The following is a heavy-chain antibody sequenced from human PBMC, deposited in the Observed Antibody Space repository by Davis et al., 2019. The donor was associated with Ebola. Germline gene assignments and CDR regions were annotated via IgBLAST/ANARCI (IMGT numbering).Heavy chain of an antibody. CDR2: ISGSGGST. CDR3: ASMITFGGVIGPGAFDI. CDR1: GFTFSSYA. D-gene: IGHD3-16*02. Sequence: GESLKISCAASGFTFSSYAMSWVRQAPEKGLEWVSAISGSGGSTYYADSVKGRFTISRDNSKNTLYLQMNSLRAEDTAVYYCASMITFGGVIGPGAFDIWGQGTMVTVSS. J-gene: IGHJ3*02. V-gene: IGHV3-23*01.